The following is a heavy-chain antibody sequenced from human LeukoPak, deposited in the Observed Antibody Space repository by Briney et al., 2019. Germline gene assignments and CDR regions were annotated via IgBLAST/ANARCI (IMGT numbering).Heavy chain of an antibody. D-gene: IGHD6-13*01. CDR3: ARGRLPGIAAAGNLYYYYMDV. V-gene: IGHV4-4*07. J-gene: IGHJ6*03. Sequence: SHTLSLTCTVWGHSISSYYWSWIRQPAGKGLEWIGRIYTSGSTNYTPSLKSRVTMSVDTSKNQFSLKLSSVTAADTAVYYCARGRLPGIAAAGNLYYYYMDVWGKGTTVTVSS. CDR1: GHSISSYY. CDR2: IYTSGST.